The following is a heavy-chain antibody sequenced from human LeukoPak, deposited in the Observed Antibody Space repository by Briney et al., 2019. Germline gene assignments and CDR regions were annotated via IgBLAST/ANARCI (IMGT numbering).Heavy chain of an antibody. J-gene: IGHJ4*02. D-gene: IGHD6-19*01. CDR1: GYTFTGYY. V-gene: IGHV1-2*02. CDR3: AREIRKGQWPVFALNY. Sequence: ASVKVSCKASGYTFTGYYMHWVRQAPGQGLEWMGWINPNSGATNYAQKFQGRVTVTRDTSISTAYTELSRLRSDDTAVYYCAREIRKGQWPVFALNYWGQGTLVTVSS. CDR2: INPNSGAT.